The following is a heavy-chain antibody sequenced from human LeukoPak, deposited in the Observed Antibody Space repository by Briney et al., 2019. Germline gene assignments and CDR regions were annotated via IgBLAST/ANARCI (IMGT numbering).Heavy chain of an antibody. Sequence: ASVKVSCKASGYTFTSYGISWVRQAPGQGLEWMGWISAYNGNTNYAQKLQGRVTMTTDTSTSTAYMELRSLRSDDTAVYYCATLRYYDFWSGYFEGNWFDPWGQGTLVTVSS. CDR1: GYTFTSYG. J-gene: IGHJ5*02. CDR2: ISAYNGNT. CDR3: ATLRYYDFWSGYFEGNWFDP. D-gene: IGHD3-3*01. V-gene: IGHV1-18*01.